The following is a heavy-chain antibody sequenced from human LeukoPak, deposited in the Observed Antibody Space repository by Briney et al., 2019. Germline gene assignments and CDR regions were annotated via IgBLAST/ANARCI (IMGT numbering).Heavy chain of an antibody. CDR1: GGSISSYY. Sequence: PSETLSLTCTVSGGSISSYYWSWIRQPPGKGLEWIGYIYYSGRTNYNPSLKSRVTISVDTSKNPFSLQLSSVTAADTAVYYCARAVAAAGTQYFQHWGQGTLVTVSS. CDR2: IYYSGRT. CDR3: ARAVAAAGTQYFQH. D-gene: IGHD6-13*01. J-gene: IGHJ1*01. V-gene: IGHV4-59*01.